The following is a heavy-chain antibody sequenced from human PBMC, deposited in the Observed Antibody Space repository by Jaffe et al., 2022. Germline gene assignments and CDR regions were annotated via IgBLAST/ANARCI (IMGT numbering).Heavy chain of an antibody. CDR1: GFTFGDYA. J-gene: IGHJ5*02. V-gene: IGHV3-49*03. Sequence: EVQLVESGGGLVQPGRSLRLSCTASGFTFGDYAMSWFRQAPGKGLEWVGFIRSKAYGGTTEYAASVKGRFTISRDDSKSIAYLQMNSLKTEDTAVYYCTRDCSPESWYGGWFDPWGQGTLVTVSS. CDR2: IRSKAYGGTT. D-gene: IGHD3-16*01. CDR3: TRDCSPESWYGGWFDP.